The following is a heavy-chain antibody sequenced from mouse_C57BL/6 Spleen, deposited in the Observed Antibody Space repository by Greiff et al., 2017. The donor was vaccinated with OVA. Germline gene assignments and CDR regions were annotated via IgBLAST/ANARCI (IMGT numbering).Heavy chain of an antibody. CDR2: IDPSDSYT. CDR1: GYTFTSYW. CDR3: ARLGRRGDYAMDY. J-gene: IGHJ4*01. Sequence: QVQLQQPGAELVMPGASVKLSCKASGYTFTSYWMHWVKQRPGQGLEWIGEIDPSDSYTNYNQKFKGKSTLTVDKSSSTAYMQLSSLTSEDSAVYYCARLGRRGDYAMDYWGQGTSVTVSS. D-gene: IGHD4-1*01. V-gene: IGHV1-69*01.